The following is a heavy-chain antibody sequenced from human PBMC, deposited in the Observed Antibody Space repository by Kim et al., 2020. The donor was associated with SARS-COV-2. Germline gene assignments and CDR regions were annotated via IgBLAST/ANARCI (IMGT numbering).Heavy chain of an antibody. CDR3: AKDTDFGYFYYMDV. J-gene: IGHJ6*03. D-gene: IGHD3-16*01. Sequence: YDDSVKGRFTIPTDNSRNTLSLEMNRLRPEDTAVYYCAKDTDFGYFYYMDVWGKGTTVTVSS. V-gene: IGHV3-30*02.